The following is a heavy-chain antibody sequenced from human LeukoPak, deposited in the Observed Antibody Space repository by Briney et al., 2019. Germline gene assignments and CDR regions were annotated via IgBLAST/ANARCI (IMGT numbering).Heavy chain of an antibody. CDR2: ISSSSSYI. CDR1: GFTFSSYS. D-gene: IGHD2-2*01. Sequence: PGGSLRLSCAASGFTFSSYSMNWVRQAPGKGLEWVSSISSSSSYIYYADSVKGRVTISRDNAKNSLYLQMNSLRAEDTAVYYCERAVCSSTSCYFDYWGQGTLVTVSS. V-gene: IGHV3-21*01. CDR3: ERAVCSSTSCYFDY. J-gene: IGHJ4*02.